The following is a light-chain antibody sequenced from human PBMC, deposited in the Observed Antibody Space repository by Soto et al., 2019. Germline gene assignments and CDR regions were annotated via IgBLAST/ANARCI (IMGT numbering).Light chain of an antibody. CDR1: QTVGVR. CDR2: EAS. V-gene: IGKV3-20*01. J-gene: IGKJ1*01. Sequence: ENVFTTSPAPLSASPRGSATLSCRASQTVGVRLAWYQHKPGQAPRLLIYEASNRAAGVPSRFSGSGSGTDFTLTISRLEPEDFAVYYCQQYGSSSWTFGQGTKVDIK. CDR3: QQYGSSSWT.